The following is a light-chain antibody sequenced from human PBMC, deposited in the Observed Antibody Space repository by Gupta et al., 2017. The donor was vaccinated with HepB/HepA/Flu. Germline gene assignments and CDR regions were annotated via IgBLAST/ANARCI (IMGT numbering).Light chain of an antibody. CDR1: QSVRSSY. V-gene: IGKV3-20*01. CDR2: GAS. J-gene: IGKJ1*01. Sequence: EIVFTQSPGTLSLSPGEGATLSCRATQSVRSSYLAWYHQRPGQAPRLLIYGASSRATGISDRFSGSGSGTDFTLTISRLEPDDSAMYYCQQDGSSPWTFGQGTKVEIK. CDR3: QQDGSSPWT.